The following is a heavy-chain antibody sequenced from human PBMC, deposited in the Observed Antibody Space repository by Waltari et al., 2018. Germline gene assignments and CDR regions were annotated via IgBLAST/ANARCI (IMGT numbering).Heavy chain of an antibody. CDR3: ARGYCSSTSPCWFDP. CDR1: GGSFRRSSYY. D-gene: IGHD2-2*01. V-gene: IGHV4-39*07. CDR2: IYYSGST. Sequence: QLQLHESGPGLVQPSETLSPTCTVCGGSFRRSSYYWCWTRQPPGKGLEWIGSIYYSGSTFYNPALKSRVTIAVDTSKNQFSLKLRSVTAADTAVYYCARGYCSSTSPCWFDPWGQGTLVTVSS. J-gene: IGHJ5*02.